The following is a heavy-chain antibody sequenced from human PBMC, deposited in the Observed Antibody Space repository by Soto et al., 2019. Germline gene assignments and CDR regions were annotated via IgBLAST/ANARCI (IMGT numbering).Heavy chain of an antibody. Sequence: SETLSLTCAVYGGSFSGYYWSWILQPPGKGLEWIGEINHSGSTNYNPSLKSRVTISVDTSKNQFSLKLSSVTAADTAVYYCARGGGNYYYYYYMDVWGKGTTVTVSS. D-gene: IGHD3-16*01. CDR1: GGSFSGYY. CDR2: INHSGST. J-gene: IGHJ6*03. V-gene: IGHV4-34*01. CDR3: ARGGGNYYYYYYMDV.